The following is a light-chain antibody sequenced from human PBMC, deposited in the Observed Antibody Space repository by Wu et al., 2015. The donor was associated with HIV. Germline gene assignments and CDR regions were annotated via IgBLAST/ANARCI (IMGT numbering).Light chain of an antibody. CDR2: KAS. V-gene: IGKV1-5*03. CDR3: QQYSDYLLT. Sequence: DIQMTQSPPTLSASVGDRVTITCRASQTVSTLLAWYQQKPGKAPKVLIYKASTLQTGVPSRFSGSGSGTEFTLTISSLQPDDFATYYCQQYSDYLLTFGGGTKVEIK. CDR1: QTVSTL. J-gene: IGKJ4*01.